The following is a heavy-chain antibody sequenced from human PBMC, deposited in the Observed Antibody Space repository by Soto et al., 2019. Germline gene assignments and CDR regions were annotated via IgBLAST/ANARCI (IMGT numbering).Heavy chain of an antibody. Sequence: SETLSLTCTVSGGSISSGGYSWSWVRQPPGKGLEWIGYIYYSGTTYYTPSLKSRLTMSMDRANDHFSLNLTSVTAADTAVYFCARGHYYYGMDVWGQGITVTVSS. CDR3: ARGHYYYGMDV. J-gene: IGHJ6*02. CDR1: GGSISSGGYS. CDR2: IYYSGTT. V-gene: IGHV4-30-2*01.